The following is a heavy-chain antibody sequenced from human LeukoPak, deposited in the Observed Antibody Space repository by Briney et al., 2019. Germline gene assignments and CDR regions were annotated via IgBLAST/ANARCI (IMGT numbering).Heavy chain of an antibody. CDR2: INQSGST. J-gene: IGHJ4*02. D-gene: IGHD6-19*01. CDR3: ARVIAVYYFDY. Sequence: PSETLSLTCAVYGGSLSGFYWSWIRQSPGKGLEWIGEINQSGSTNYNPSLKSRVTISVDTSKNQFSLKLSSVTAADTAVYYCARVIAVYYFDYWGQGTLVTVSS. V-gene: IGHV4-34*01. CDR1: GGSLSGFY.